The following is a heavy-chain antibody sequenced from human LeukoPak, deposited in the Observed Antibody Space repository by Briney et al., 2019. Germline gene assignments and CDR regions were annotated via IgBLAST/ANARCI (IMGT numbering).Heavy chain of an antibody. D-gene: IGHD1-7*01. Sequence: INHSGSTNYNPSLKSRVTISVDTSKNQFSLKLSSVTAADTAVYYCASILSNWSYPRNWFDPWGQGTLVTVSS. J-gene: IGHJ5*02. CDR3: ASILSNWSYPRNWFDP. CDR2: INHSGST. V-gene: IGHV4-34*01.